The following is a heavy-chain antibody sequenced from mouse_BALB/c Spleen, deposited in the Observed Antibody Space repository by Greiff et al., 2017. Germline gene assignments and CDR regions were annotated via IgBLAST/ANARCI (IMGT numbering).Heavy chain of an antibody. CDR2: ISSGGSYT. CDR1: GFTFSSYA. CDR3: ARQGYDGYYSDY. J-gene: IGHJ2*01. Sequence: EVHLVESGGGLVKPGGSLKLSCAASGFTFSSYAMSWVRQTPEKRLEWVATISSGGSYTYYPDSVKGRFTISRDNAKNTLYLQMSSLRSEDTAMYYCARQGYDGYYSDYWGQGTTLTVSS. V-gene: IGHV5-9-3*01. D-gene: IGHD2-3*01.